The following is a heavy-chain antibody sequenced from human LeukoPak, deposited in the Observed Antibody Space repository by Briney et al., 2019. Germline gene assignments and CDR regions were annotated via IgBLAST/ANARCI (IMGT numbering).Heavy chain of an antibody. CDR3: AKAGEQQLVRHQKSDHYYYYYMDV. Sequence: PGGSLRLSCAASGFTFSSYGMHWVRQAPGKGLEWVAFIRDDGSNKYYADSMKGRFTISRDNSKNTLYLQMNSLRAEDTAVYYCAKAGEQQLVRHQKSDHYYYYYMDVWGKRTTVTVSS. CDR1: GFTFSSYG. CDR2: IRDDGSNK. J-gene: IGHJ6*03. D-gene: IGHD6-13*01. V-gene: IGHV3-30*02.